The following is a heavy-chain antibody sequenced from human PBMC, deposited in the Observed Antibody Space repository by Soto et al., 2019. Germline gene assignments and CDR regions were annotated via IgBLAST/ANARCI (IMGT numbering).Heavy chain of an antibody. V-gene: IGHV2-5*02. J-gene: IGHJ4*02. D-gene: IGHD5-18*01. CDR2: IYWDDDK. CDR1: GFSFTSSRVA. Sequence: QITLKESGPTLVKPTQTLTLTCTFSGFSFTSSRVAVGWIRQPPGKALEWLALIYWDDDKRYSPSLQSRLTIAKVTSKNQVVLKMTNMDPVDTATYYCAHLDRLDSAMITRIYFDYWGQGTRVTVSS. CDR3: AHLDRLDSAMITRIYFDY.